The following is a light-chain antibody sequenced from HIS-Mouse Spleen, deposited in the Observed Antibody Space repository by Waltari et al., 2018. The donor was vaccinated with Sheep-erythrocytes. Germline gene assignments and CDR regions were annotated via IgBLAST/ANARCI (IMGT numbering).Light chain of an antibody. CDR3: QQYYSTPLT. Sequence: DIVMTQSPDSLAVSLGERATINCKSSQSVLYSSNNKNYLAWYQQKPGQPPKLLIYWASTRESGVPDRVSGSGSGTDFTFTISSLQAEDVAVYYCQQYYSTPLTFGGGTKVEIK. V-gene: IGKV4-1*01. J-gene: IGKJ4*01. CDR1: QSVLYSSNNKNY. CDR2: WAS.